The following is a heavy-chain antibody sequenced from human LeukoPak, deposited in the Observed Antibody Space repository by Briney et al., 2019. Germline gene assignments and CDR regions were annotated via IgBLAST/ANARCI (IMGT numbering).Heavy chain of an antibody. CDR1: GFTFSNYA. V-gene: IGHV3-23*01. D-gene: IGHD3-9*01. Sequence: GASLRLSCAASGFTFSNYAMSWVRQAPGKGLEWVSAIVGSGGATYYADSVKGRSTISRDNSKNTLYLQMSTLRAEDTAVYFCAKWGDYNGLTGYYVSDYWGQGTLVTVSS. J-gene: IGHJ4*02. CDR3: AKWGDYNGLTGYYVSDY. CDR2: IVGSGGAT.